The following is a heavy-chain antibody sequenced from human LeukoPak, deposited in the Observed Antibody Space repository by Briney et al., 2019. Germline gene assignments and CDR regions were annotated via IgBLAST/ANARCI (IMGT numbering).Heavy chain of an antibody. CDR3: TTYDSGTAYTYYFEN. CDR2: IGSDNKP. D-gene: IGHD3-10*01. CDR1: GFTFSAYA. J-gene: IGHJ4*02. V-gene: IGHV3-23*05. Sequence: GGSLRLSCEASGFTFSAYAMTWVRQAPGQGLEWVSSIGSDNKPHYSESVKGRFAISRDNSKSMLFLQLNSLKTEDTAVYYCTTYDSGTAYTYYFENWGRGSLVTVSS.